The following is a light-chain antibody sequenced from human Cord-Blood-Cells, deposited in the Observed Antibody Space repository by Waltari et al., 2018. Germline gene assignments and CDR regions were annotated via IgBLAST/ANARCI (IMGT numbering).Light chain of an antibody. CDR3: QQSYSTPRT. CDR2: AAS. CDR1: QSISSY. V-gene: IGKV1-39*01. J-gene: IGKJ2*01. Sequence: IMMTQSPPSRSAPVADRVTIPCRSSQSISSYLNWYQQKPGKAPKLLIYAASSLQSGVPSRFSGSGSGTDFTLTISSLQPEDFATYYCQQSYSTPRTFGQGTKLEIK.